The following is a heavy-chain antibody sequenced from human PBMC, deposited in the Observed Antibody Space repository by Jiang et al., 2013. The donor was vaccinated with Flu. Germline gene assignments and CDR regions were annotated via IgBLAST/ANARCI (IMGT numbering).Heavy chain of an antibody. CDR1: GFTVNNIY. Sequence: VQLVESGGGLVQPGGSLRLSCAASGFTVNNIYMSWVRQAPGKGLEWVSTISSGGNTYYADSVKGRFTISRDNSKNTLSLQMNSLRADDTALYYCARGLTLGGVLWPDYFDYWAREPRSPSPQ. D-gene: IGHD3-16*01. CDR3: ARGLTLGGVLWPDYFDY. V-gene: IGHV3-66*01. J-gene: IGHJ4*02. CDR2: ISSGGNT.